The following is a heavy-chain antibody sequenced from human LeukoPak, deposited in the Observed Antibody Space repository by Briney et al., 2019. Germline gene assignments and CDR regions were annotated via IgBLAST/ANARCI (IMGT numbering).Heavy chain of an antibody. CDR1: GFTVSSNY. D-gene: IGHD2-2*01. CDR2: IYRGGST. CDR3: AREHQYYFDS. Sequence: PGGSLRLSCAASGFTVSSNYMSWVRQAPGKGLEWVSVIYRGGSTYYAESVKGRFTISRDNSKNTLYLQMNSLRAEDTAVYYCAREHQYYFDSWGQGTLVTVSS. J-gene: IGHJ4*02. V-gene: IGHV3-66*02.